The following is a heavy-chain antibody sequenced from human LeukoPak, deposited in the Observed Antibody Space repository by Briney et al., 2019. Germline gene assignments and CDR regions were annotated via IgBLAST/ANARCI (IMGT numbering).Heavy chain of an antibody. J-gene: IGHJ3*02. CDR2: IYYSGST. V-gene: IGHV4-59*01. Sequence: KASETLSLTCTVSGGSISSYYWSWIRQPPGKGLEWIGYIYYSGSTNYNPSLKSRVTISVDTFKNQFSLKLSSVTAADTAVYYCARDRTTYYDFWSGYKGAFDIWGQGTMVTVSS. D-gene: IGHD3-3*01. CDR3: ARDRTTYYDFWSGYKGAFDI. CDR1: GGSISSYY.